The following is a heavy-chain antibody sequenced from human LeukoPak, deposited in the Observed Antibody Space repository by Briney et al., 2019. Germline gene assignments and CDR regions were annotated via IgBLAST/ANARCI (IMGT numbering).Heavy chain of an antibody. CDR1: GGSFSGYY. Sequence: SETLSLTCAVYGGSFSGYYWSWIRQPPGKGLEWIGYISYSGSTKSNPALKSRVTISGDRSKNQFSLKMTSVTAADTAVYYCAKSHPAVTTTDWYFDLWGRGTLVTVSS. D-gene: IGHD4-17*01. CDR3: AKSHPAVTTTDWYFDL. J-gene: IGHJ2*01. CDR2: ISYSGST. V-gene: IGHV4-59*01.